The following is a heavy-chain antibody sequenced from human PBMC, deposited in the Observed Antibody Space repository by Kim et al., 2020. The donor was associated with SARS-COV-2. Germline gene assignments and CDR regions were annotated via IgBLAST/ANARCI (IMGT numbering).Heavy chain of an antibody. CDR2: IIPIFGTA. J-gene: IGHJ6*02. D-gene: IGHD4-17*01. Sequence: SVKVSCKASGGTFSSYAISWVRQAPGQGLEWMGGIIPIFGTANYAQKFQGRVTITADESTSTAYMELSSLRSEDTTVYYCARESDYGDYYYYGMDVWGQGTTVTVSS. CDR3: ARESDYGDYYYYGMDV. V-gene: IGHV1-69*13. CDR1: GGTFSSYA.